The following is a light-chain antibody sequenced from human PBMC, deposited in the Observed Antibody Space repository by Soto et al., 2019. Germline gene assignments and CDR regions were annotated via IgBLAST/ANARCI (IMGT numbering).Light chain of an antibody. CDR1: QSVTNNY. CDR3: QQYDRSPFT. CDR2: AAS. J-gene: IGKJ3*01. Sequence: EIVLTQSPATLSLSPGDTATLSCGASQSVTNNYFAWYQQKPGLAPRLLMYAASTRATGIPDRFRGSGSGTDFTLTISSLEAEDFAVYYCQQYDRSPFTFGPGTKVDIK. V-gene: IGKV3D-20*01.